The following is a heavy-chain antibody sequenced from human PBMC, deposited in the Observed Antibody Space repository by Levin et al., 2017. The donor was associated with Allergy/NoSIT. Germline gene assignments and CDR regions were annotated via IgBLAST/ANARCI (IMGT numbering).Heavy chain of an antibody. J-gene: IGHJ6*02. CDR2: INPSGGST. D-gene: IGHD2-2*01. CDR3: ARASSYYYYGMDV. CDR1: GYTFTSYY. Sequence: GESLKISCKASGYTFTSYYMHWVRQAPGQGLEWMGIINPSGGSTSYAQKFQGRVTMTRDTSTSTVYMELSSLRSEDTAVYYCARASSYYYYGMDVWGQGTTVTVSS. V-gene: IGHV1-46*01.